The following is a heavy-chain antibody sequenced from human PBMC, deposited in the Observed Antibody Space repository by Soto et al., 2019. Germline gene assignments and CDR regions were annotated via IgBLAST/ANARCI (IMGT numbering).Heavy chain of an antibody. CDR3: ARVKRGWAQAEVLQY. Sequence: ASVKVSCKASGGTFSSYAISWVRQAPGQGLEWMGWMNPNSGNTGYAQKFQGRVTMTRNTSISTAYMELSSLRSEDTAVYYCARVKRGWAQAEVLQYWGQGTLVIVSS. D-gene: IGHD6-19*01. V-gene: IGHV1-8*02. CDR1: GGTFSSYA. J-gene: IGHJ1*01. CDR2: MNPNSGNT.